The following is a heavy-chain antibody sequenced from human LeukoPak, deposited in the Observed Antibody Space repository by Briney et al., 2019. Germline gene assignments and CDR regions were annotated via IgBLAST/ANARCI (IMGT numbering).Heavy chain of an antibody. Sequence: ASVKVSCKASGGTFSSYAISWVRQAPGQGLEWMGGIIPIFGRANYAQKFKGRVTINAEESTSTAYMELSSLRSEDTAVYYCARVASSSYYYYYYMDVWGKGTTVTVSS. V-gene: IGHV1-69*13. J-gene: IGHJ6*03. CDR2: IIPIFGRA. D-gene: IGHD6-6*01. CDR3: ARVASSSYYYYYYMDV. CDR1: GGTFSSYA.